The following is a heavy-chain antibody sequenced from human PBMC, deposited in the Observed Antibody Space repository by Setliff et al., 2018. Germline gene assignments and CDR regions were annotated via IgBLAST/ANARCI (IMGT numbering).Heavy chain of an antibody. J-gene: IGHJ4*02. CDR2: ISPHTGNT. Sequence: GASVKVSCKASGYTFSDYGISWVRLAPGQGLEWMGWISPHTGNTFYAPQFQGRVIMTTDTSTNTAYMDLRSLRSDDTAVYYCERLVRYCTTTSCQRTSGDDFWGRGTLVTVSS. V-gene: IGHV1-18*01. CDR1: GYTFSDYG. CDR3: ERLVRYCTTTSCQRTSGDDF. D-gene: IGHD2-2*01.